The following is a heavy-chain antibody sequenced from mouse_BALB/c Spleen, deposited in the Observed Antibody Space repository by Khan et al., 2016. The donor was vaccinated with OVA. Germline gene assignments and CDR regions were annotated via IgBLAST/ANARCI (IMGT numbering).Heavy chain of an antibody. D-gene: IGHD1-1*01. V-gene: IGHV3-2*02. Sequence: EVKLLESGPGLVKPSQSLSLTCTVTGYSITSDYTWPWIRPFPGDQLEWMGYISYSGSTSYHPSLKSRISITRATSKTRFFLQLNSVTTEDTATYYSAVSRFYYWYSCFDYWGQGTTVTVSA. J-gene: IGHJ2*01. CDR2: ISYSGST. CDR3: AVSRFYYWYSCFDY. CDR1: GYSITSDYT.